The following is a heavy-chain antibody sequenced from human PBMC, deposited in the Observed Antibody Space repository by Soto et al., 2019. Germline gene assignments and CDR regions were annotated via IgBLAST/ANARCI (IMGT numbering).Heavy chain of an antibody. CDR3: ASGARDYDFWSGYYGAFDI. CDR2: IYHSGST. J-gene: IGHJ3*02. V-gene: IGHV4-4*02. Sequence: NPSETLSLTCAVSGGSISSSNWWSCFRQPPGKGLEWIGEIYHSGSTNYNPSLKSRVTISVDKSKNQFSLKLSSVTAADTAVYYCASGARDYDFWSGYYGAFDIWGQGTMVTVSS. D-gene: IGHD3-3*01. CDR1: GGSISSSNW.